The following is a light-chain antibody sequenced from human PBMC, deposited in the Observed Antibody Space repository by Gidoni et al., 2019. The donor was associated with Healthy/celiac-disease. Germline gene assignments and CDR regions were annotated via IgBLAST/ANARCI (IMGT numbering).Light chain of an antibody. CDR1: QSVSSSY. Sequence: EIVLTQSPGTLSLSPGERATLSCRASQSVSSSYLAWYQQKPGQAPRLLIYCASSRATGIPDRLSGSGSGTDFTLTISRLEPEDFAVYYCQQYGSSWITFGQGTRLEIK. CDR2: CAS. CDR3: QQYGSSWIT. V-gene: IGKV3-20*01. J-gene: IGKJ5*01.